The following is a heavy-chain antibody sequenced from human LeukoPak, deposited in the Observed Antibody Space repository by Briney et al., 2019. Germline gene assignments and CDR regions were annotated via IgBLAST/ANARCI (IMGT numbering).Heavy chain of an antibody. J-gene: IGHJ4*02. V-gene: IGHV4-31*03. D-gene: IGHD1-26*01. Sequence: SETLSLTCTVSGGSVSRGGYYWNWIRQHPGKGLEWIGFTSYSEGTYYNPSLISRITISGYRSQKQFSLKMRDVTAADTAVYFCATADWESFYFDSWGQGALVAVSS. CDR2: TSYSEGT. CDR3: ATADWESFYFDS. CDR1: GGSVSRGGYY.